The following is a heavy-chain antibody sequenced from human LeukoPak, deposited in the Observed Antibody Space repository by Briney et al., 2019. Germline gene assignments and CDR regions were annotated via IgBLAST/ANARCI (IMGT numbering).Heavy chain of an antibody. CDR3: ARAFSSGWYPYSIGGLWFDY. Sequence: SETLSLTCTVSGGSISSYYWSWIRQPPGKGLEWIGNIYYTGSTNYNPSHKSRVTISVDTSKNQFSLKLSSVTAADTAVYYCARAFSSGWYPYSIGGLWFDYWGQGTLVTVSS. J-gene: IGHJ4*02. CDR1: GGSISSYY. V-gene: IGHV4-59*01. CDR2: IYYTGST. D-gene: IGHD6-19*01.